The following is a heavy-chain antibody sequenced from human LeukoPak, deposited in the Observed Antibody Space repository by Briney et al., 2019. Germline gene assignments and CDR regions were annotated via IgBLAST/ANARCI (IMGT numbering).Heavy chain of an antibody. V-gene: IGHV4-61*02. J-gene: IGHJ3*02. Sequence: PSETLSLTCTVSGGSISSGSYYWSWIRQPAGKGLEWIGRIYISGSTNYNPSLKSRVTISVDTSKNQFSLKLSSVTAADTAVYYCARALLGGGPIDAFDIWGQGTMVTVSS. D-gene: IGHD3-10*01. CDR2: IYISGST. CDR1: GGSISSGSYY. CDR3: ARALLGGGPIDAFDI.